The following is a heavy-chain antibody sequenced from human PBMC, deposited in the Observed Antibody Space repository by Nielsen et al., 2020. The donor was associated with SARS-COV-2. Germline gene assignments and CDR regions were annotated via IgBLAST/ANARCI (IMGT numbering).Heavy chain of an antibody. Sequence: LRLSCALSGASVSSSSAAWNWIRQSTSRGLEWLGRTYYRSKWYNDYAVSVKSRITINPDTSKNQFSLHLNSVTPEDTAVYYCARARGAYGDYYYYYYTDVWGKGTTVTVSS. CDR1: GASVSSSSAA. V-gene: IGHV6-1*01. D-gene: IGHD4-17*01. CDR3: ARARGAYGDYYYYYYTDV. CDR2: TYYRSKWYN. J-gene: IGHJ6*03.